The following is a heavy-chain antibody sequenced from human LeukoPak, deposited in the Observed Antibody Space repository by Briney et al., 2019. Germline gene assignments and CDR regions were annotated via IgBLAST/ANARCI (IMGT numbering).Heavy chain of an antibody. V-gene: IGHV5-51*01. CDR2: IYPGDSDT. D-gene: IGHD1-26*01. CDR1: GYTSTRYW. Sequence: GESLKISCKGSGYTSTRYWIAWVRQMPGKGLEWMGIIYPGDSDTTYSPSFQGQVIISADRSISTTYLQWSSLKASDTAMYYCARHGSIVGTTTGVDFWGQGTLVTVSS. J-gene: IGHJ4*02. CDR3: ARHGSIVGTTTGVDF.